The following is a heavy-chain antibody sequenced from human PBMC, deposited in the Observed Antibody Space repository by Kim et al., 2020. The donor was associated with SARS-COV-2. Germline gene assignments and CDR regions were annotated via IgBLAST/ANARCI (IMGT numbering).Heavy chain of an antibody. J-gene: IGHJ4*02. CDR3: ARGRSSGWAY. V-gene: IGHV3-11*01. D-gene: IGHD6-19*01. CDR2: SPK. Sequence: SPKYHADAVRGRFTISRDNANNALFLQMSSLRPEDTAVYDCARGRSSGWAYWGQGALVSVSS.